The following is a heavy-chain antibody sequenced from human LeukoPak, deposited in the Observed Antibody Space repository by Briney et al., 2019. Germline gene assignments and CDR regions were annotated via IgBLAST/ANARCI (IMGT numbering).Heavy chain of an antibody. J-gene: IGHJ4*02. V-gene: IGHV1-2*06. D-gene: IGHD5-18*01. CDR3: TRSWIQLWTPDFDH. CDR2: INPNSGGT. Sequence: ASVKVSCKASGYTFSGHYLHWVRQAPGQGLEWMGRINPNSGGTKYAQKFQNRVTMTSNTSVSTAYMELNGLRSDDTAIYYCTRSWIQLWTPDFDHWGQGTLVTVSS. CDR1: GYTFSGHY.